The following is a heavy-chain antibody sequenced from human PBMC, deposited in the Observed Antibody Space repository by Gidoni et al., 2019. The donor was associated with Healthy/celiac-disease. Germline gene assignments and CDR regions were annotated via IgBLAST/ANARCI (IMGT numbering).Heavy chain of an antibody. J-gene: IGHJ3*02. CDR3: ARGAPGYSSSWYLDAFDI. CDR1: GYTFTGDY. Sequence: QVQLVQSGAEVKKPGASVKVSCKASGYTFTGDYMHWVRQAPGQGLEWMGWIKPNSGGTNYAQKFQGRVTMTRDTSISTAYMELSRLRSDDTAVYYCARGAPGYSSSWYLDAFDIWGQGTMVTVSS. D-gene: IGHD6-13*01. CDR2: IKPNSGGT. V-gene: IGHV1-2*02.